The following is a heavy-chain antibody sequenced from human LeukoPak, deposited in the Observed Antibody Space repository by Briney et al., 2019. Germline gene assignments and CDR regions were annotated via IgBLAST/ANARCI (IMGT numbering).Heavy chain of an antibody. J-gene: IGHJ3*02. CDR1: GFTVSSNY. D-gene: IGHD1-14*01. CDR2: IYSGGST. V-gene: IGHV3-53*01. Sequence: GGSLRLSCAASGFTVSSNYMSWVRQAPGKGLEWVSVIYSGGSTYYADSVKGRFTISRDKSKNTLYLQMNSLRAEDTAVYYCARYTTGFDAFDIWGQGTMVTVSS. CDR3: ARYTTGFDAFDI.